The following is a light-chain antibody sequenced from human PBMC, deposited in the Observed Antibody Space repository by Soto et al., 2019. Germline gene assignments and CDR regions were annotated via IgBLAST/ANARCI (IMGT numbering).Light chain of an antibody. J-gene: IGKJ1*01. V-gene: IGKV3-20*01. Sequence: IVMTQSPATLSVSPGERANLSCRASQSVGTKLARYQQTPGQAPRLLIYGASIRATDIPDRFSGSGSGTDFTLTITRLEPEDFAVYYCQQYGSSPGTFGQGTKVDIK. CDR1: QSVGTK. CDR3: QQYGSSPGT. CDR2: GAS.